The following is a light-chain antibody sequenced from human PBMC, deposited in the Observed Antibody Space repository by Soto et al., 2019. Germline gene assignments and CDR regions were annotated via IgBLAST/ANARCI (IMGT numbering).Light chain of an antibody. V-gene: IGLV1-40*01. CDR3: QSYDSSLSGVV. Sequence: QSVLTQPPSVSEAPGQRVTISCTGSSSNIGAGYDVHWYQQLPGTAPKLLIYGNSNRPSGVPERFSGSKSGTSASLAITGLQAGDEADYYCQSYDSSLSGVVFGGGTKLTVL. J-gene: IGLJ3*02. CDR2: GNS. CDR1: SSNIGAGYD.